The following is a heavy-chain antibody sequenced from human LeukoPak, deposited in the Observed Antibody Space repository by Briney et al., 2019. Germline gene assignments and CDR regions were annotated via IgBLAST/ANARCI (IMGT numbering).Heavy chain of an antibody. CDR1: GGTFSSYA. CDR3: ARGGSGYDNWFDP. J-gene: IGHJ5*02. Sequence: SVKVSCKASGGTFSSYAISWVRQAPGQGLEWMGGIIPIFGTANYAQKFQGRVTITADESTSTAYMELSSLRSEDTAVYYCARGGSGYDNWFDPWGQGTLVTISS. V-gene: IGHV1-69*13. D-gene: IGHD3-22*01. CDR2: IIPIFGTA.